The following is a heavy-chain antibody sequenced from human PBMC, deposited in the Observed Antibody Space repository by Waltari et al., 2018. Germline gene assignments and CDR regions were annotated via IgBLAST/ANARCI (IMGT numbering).Heavy chain of an antibody. D-gene: IGHD3-3*01. CDR1: ASTFSRDG. V-gene: IGHV3-7*01. Sequence: EVQLVVSGGGLVRPGGSLSLSCAASASTFSRDGMSWVRQAPGKGLEFVANIKPDGGEKFYADSVKGRFTISRDNARNSLYLQMTSLRVEDTAVYYCARFGVEAGLDGWGQGTLVTVSS. J-gene: IGHJ4*02. CDR3: ARFGVEAGLDG. CDR2: IKPDGGEK.